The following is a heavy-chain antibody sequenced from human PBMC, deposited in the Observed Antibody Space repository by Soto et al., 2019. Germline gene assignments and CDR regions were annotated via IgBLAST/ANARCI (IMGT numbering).Heavy chain of an antibody. D-gene: IGHD5-12*01. J-gene: IGHJ6*02. Sequence: QVQLQQSGPGLVNPSQTLSLTCAISGDSVSSNSAAWIWIRQSPSRGLEWLGRTYYRSKWYNDYAVSVKCRITINPDTSKSQFSLQLNSVTPEDTAVYYCARDPGDGYKKYYYYGMDVWGQGTTVTVSS. CDR3: ARDPGDGYKKYYYYGMDV. V-gene: IGHV6-1*01. CDR2: TYYRSKWYN. CDR1: GDSVSSNSAA.